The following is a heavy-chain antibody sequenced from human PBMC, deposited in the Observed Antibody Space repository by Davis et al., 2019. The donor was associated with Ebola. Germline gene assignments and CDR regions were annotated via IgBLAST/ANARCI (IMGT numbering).Heavy chain of an antibody. V-gene: IGHV4-39*07. CDR3: ARGRFFGRSSVDY. CDR1: GGSISSSSYY. Sequence: MPSETLSLTCTVSGGSISSSSYYWGWIRQPPGKGLEWIGSIYYSGSTNYNPSLKSRVTISVDTSKNQFSLKLSSVTAADTAVYYCARGRFFGRSSVDYWDQGTLVTVSS. D-gene: IGHD6-6*01. J-gene: IGHJ4*02. CDR2: IYYSGST.